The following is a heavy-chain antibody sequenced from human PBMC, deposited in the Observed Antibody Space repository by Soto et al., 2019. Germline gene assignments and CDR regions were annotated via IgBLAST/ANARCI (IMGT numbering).Heavy chain of an antibody. D-gene: IGHD5-12*01. J-gene: IGHJ4*02. V-gene: IGHV3-11*05. CDR3: ARDHHRYSGYDYVDY. CDR1: GFTFSDYY. CDR2: ISSSSSYT. Sequence: PGGSLRLSCAASGFTFSDYYMSWIRQAPGKGREWVSYISSSSSYTNYADSVKGRFTISRDNAKNSLYLQMNSLRAEDTAVYYCARDHHRYSGYDYVDYWGQGTLVTVSS.